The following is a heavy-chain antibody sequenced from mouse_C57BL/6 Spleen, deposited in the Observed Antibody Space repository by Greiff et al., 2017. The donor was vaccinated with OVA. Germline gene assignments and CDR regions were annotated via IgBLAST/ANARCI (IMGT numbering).Heavy chain of an antibody. CDR3: ARAGYGSSSFFDY. D-gene: IGHD1-1*01. CDR1: GFTFSSYA. V-gene: IGHV5-4*03. Sequence: EVKLVESGGGLVKPGGSLKLSCAASGFTFSSYAMSWVRQTPEKRLEWVATISDGGSYTYYPDNVKGRFTISRDNAKNNLYLQMSHLKSEDTAMYYCARAGYGSSSFFDYWGQGTTLTVSS. J-gene: IGHJ2*01. CDR2: ISDGGSYT.